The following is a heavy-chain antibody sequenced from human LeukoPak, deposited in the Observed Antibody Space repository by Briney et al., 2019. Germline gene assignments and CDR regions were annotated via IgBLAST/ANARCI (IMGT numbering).Heavy chain of an antibody. V-gene: IGHV5-51*01. Sequence: PGESLQISCKGSGYSFTSYWIGWVRQVPGKGLEWMGIIYPGDSDTRYSPSFQGQVTISADKSISTAYLQWSSLKASDTAMYYCARHLADTAMVYYYYYMDVWGKGTTVTVSS. J-gene: IGHJ6*03. D-gene: IGHD5-18*01. CDR2: IYPGDSDT. CDR1: GYSFTSYW. CDR3: ARHLADTAMVYYYYYMDV.